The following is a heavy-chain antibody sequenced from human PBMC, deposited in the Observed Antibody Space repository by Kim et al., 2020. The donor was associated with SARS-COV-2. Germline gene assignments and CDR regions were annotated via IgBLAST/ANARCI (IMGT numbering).Heavy chain of an antibody. CDR3: AHKKLMAASKNYYYGMDV. CDR2: LYWDGDK. CDR1: ELSLSTRGVG. V-gene: IGHV2-5*02. J-gene: IGHJ6*02. Sequence: SGPTLVNPTQTLTLTCTFSELSLSTRGVGVGWIRQPPGKALEWLALLYWDGDKRYSPPLKSRLTITEDISKKQVILKMTNMDPVDTATYYCAHKKLMAASKNYYYGMDVWGPGTTVTVSS. D-gene: IGHD4-4*01.